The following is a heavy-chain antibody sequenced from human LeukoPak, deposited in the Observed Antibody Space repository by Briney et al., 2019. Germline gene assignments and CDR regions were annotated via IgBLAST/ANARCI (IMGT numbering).Heavy chain of an antibody. CDR2: ISSSSSYI. CDR1: GFTFSSYS. Sequence: GGSLRLSCAASGFTFSSYSMNWVRQAPGKGLEWASSISSSSSYIYYADSVKGRFTISRDNAKNSLYLQMNSLRAEDTAVYYCARDPYGDKSEDYWGQGTLVTVSS. CDR3: ARDPYGDKSEDY. D-gene: IGHD4-17*01. J-gene: IGHJ4*02. V-gene: IGHV3-21*01.